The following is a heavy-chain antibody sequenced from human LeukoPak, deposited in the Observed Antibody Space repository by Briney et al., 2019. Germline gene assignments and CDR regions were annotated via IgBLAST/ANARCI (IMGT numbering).Heavy chain of an antibody. J-gene: IGHJ4*02. CDR3: ARGHYYDSSGYPPLDY. D-gene: IGHD3-22*01. Sequence: PGGSLRLSCAASGFTFSSYGMHWVRQAPGKGLEWVAVIWYDGGNKYYADSVKGRFTISRDNSKNTLYLQMNSLRAEDTAVYYCARGHYYDSSGYPPLDYWGQGSLVTVSS. CDR2: IWYDGGNK. V-gene: IGHV3-33*01. CDR1: GFTFSSYG.